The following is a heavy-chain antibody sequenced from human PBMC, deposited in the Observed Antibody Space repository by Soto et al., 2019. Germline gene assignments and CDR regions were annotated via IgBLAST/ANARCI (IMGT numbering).Heavy chain of an antibody. CDR2: IIHMFGKA. D-gene: IGHD3-22*01. V-gene: IGHV1-69*01. Sequence: QVQWVQSGAEVKRPGSSVKVSCKASGGTFSRYAISWVRQAPGQGLEGMGGIIHMFGKANYAQKFQGRVTITADESTRTGDMELRRLIAEDTAVYYCARDGTLSDSSAYYYRYWGQGTLVNVSS. CDR3: ARDGTLSDSSAYYYRY. CDR1: GGTFSRYA. J-gene: IGHJ4*02.